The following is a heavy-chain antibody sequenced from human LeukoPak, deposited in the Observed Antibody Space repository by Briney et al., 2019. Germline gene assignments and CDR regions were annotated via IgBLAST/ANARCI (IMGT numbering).Heavy chain of an antibody. Sequence: RGSLRLSCAASGFTFSSYGMHWVRQAPGKGLEWVAVISYDGSNKYYADSVKGRFTISRDNSKNTLYLQMNSLRAEDTAVYYCAKPQLEPYYFDYWGQGTLVTVSS. CDR3: AKPQLEPYYFDY. V-gene: IGHV3-30*18. CDR2: ISYDGSNK. D-gene: IGHD1-1*01. CDR1: GFTFSSYG. J-gene: IGHJ4*02.